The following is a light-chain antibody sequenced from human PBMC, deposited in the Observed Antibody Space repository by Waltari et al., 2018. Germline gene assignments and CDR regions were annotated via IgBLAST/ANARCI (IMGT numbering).Light chain of an antibody. J-gene: IGKJ2*01. CDR2: LGS. CDR1: QGLLHTTGYND. CDR3: MQVFQTPYT. Sequence: DIVMTQSPLTLPVTPGEPASISCRSSQGLLHTTGYNDLGWYLQKPGQSPQLLIYLGSNRASGVPDRFSGSASGTDFTLTISRVEAEDVGVYYCMQVFQTPYTFGQGTKLEIK. V-gene: IGKV2-28*01.